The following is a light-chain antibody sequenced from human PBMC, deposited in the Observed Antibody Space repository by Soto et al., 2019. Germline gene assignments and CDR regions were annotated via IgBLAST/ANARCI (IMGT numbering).Light chain of an antibody. CDR1: SSDVGAYNY. Sequence: QSALTQSASVSGSPGQSIAISCTGTSSDVGAYNYVSWYQQHPGKAPKLMIHDVSNRPSGISDRFSGSKSGNTASLTISGLQAEDEADYYCSSYTSAKTLLLGGGTKLTVL. J-gene: IGLJ2*01. CDR3: SSYTSAKTLL. V-gene: IGLV2-14*03. CDR2: DVS.